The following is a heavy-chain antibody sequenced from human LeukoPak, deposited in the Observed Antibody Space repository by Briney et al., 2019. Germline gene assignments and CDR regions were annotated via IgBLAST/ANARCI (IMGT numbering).Heavy chain of an antibody. CDR3: ARGTYGDWLVGDY. CDR1: GGSISSGGYY. V-gene: IGHV4-31*03. D-gene: IGHD4-17*01. CDR2: IYYSGST. Sequence: SETLSLTCTVSGGSISSGGYYWSWIRQHPGKGLEWIGYIYYSGSTYYNPSLQSRVTISVDTSKNQFSLKLSSVTAADTAVYYCARGTYGDWLVGDYWGQGTLVTVSS. J-gene: IGHJ4*02.